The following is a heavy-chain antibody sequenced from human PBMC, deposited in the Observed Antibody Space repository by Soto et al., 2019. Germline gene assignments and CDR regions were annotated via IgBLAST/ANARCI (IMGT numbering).Heavy chain of an antibody. J-gene: IGHJ4*02. D-gene: IGHD4-17*01. CDR1: GGSISSGDYY. CDR3: ARGSTSTVVTPSPMDY. CDR2: IYYSGST. Sequence: SETLSLTCTVSGGSISSGDYYWSWIRQPPGKGLEWIGYIYYSGSTYYNPSLKSRVTISVDTSKNQFSLKLSSVTAADTAVYYCARGSTSTVVTPSPMDYWGQGTLVTVSS. V-gene: IGHV4-30-4*01.